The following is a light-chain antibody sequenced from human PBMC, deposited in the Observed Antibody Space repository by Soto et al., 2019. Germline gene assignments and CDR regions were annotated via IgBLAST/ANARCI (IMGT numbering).Light chain of an antibody. CDR2: WAS. CDR1: QSVLYSSNNKNY. Sequence: DIVMTQYPDSLAVSLGGRATTNSKSSQSVLYSSNNKNYLDWYQQQPGQPPKLLIYWASTRESGVPDRFSGSGSGTDFTLTISSLQAEDVAVYYCQQYYSTPLTFGGGTKVDIK. J-gene: IGKJ4*01. CDR3: QQYYSTPLT. V-gene: IGKV4-1*01.